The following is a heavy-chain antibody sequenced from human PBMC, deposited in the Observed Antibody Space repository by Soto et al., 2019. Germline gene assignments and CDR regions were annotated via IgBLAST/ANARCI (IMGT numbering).Heavy chain of an antibody. V-gene: IGHV3-30-3*01. CDR3: ARELLRFLEGPYYGMDV. J-gene: IGHJ6*02. Sequence: QVQLVESGGGVVQPGRSLRLSCAASGFTFSSYAMHWVRQAPGKGLEWVAVISYDGINKYYADSVKGRFTISRDNSKNTLYLQMNSLRAEDTAVYYCARELLRFLEGPYYGMDVWGQGTTVTVSS. CDR2: ISYDGINK. CDR1: GFTFSSYA. D-gene: IGHD3-3*01.